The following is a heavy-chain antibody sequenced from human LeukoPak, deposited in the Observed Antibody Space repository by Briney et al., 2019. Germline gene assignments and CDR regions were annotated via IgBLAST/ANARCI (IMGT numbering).Heavy chain of an antibody. CDR3: AGHPLYGGNSKRGYFQH. CDR2: INHSGST. J-gene: IGHJ1*01. V-gene: IGHV4-34*01. CDR1: GGSFSGYY. Sequence: KPSETLSLTCAVYGGSFSGYYWSWIRQPPGKGLEWIGEINHSGSTNYNPSLKSRVTISVDTSKNQFSLKLSSVTAADTAVYYCAGHPLYGGNSKRGYFQHWGQGTLVTVSS. D-gene: IGHD4-23*01.